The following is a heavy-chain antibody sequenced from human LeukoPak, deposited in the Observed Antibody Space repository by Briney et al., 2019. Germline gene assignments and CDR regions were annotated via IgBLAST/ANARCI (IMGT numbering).Heavy chain of an antibody. D-gene: IGHD1-26*01. Sequence: ASETLSLTCTVSGGSISSSSYYWGWIRQPPGKGLEWIGSIYYSGSTYYNPSLKSRVTISVDTSKNQFSLKLSSVTAADTAVYYCASLRERSYYARGFDYWGQGTLVTVSS. V-gene: IGHV4-39*01. CDR2: IYYSGST. CDR1: GGSISSSSYY. CDR3: ASLRERSYYARGFDY. J-gene: IGHJ4*02.